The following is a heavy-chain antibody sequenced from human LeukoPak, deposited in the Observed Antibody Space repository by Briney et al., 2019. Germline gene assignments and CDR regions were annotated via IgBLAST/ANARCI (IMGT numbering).Heavy chain of an antibody. CDR2: ISAYNGNT. D-gene: IGHD3-10*01. Sequence: ASVKVSCKASGYTFTSYGISWVRQAPGQGLEWMGWISAYNGNTNYAQKLQGRVTMTTDTSTSTAYMELRSLRSDDTAVYYCARVLKRYYYGSGGYFDFDYWGQGTLVTVSS. J-gene: IGHJ4*02. V-gene: IGHV1-18*01. CDR1: GYTFTSYG. CDR3: ARVLKRYYYGSGGYFDFDY.